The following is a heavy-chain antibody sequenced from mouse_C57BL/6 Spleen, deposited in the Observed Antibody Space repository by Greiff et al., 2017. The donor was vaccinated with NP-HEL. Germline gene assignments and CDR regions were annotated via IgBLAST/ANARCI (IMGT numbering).Heavy chain of an antibody. CDR3: ARGYYYGSSPSYWYFDV. Sequence: VQLQQSGPELVKPGASVKISCKASGYTFTDYYMNWVKQSHGKSLEWIGDINPNNGGTSYNQKFKGKATLTVDKSSSTAYMELRSLTSEDSAVYYCARGYYYGSSPSYWYFDVWGTGTTVTVSS. J-gene: IGHJ1*03. CDR1: GYTFTDYY. V-gene: IGHV1-26*01. CDR2: INPNNGGT. D-gene: IGHD1-1*01.